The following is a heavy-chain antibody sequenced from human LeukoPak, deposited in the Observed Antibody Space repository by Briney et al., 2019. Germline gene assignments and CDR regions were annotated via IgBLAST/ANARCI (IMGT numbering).Heavy chain of an antibody. CDR2: FIPIFGTA. CDR3: ARAHIVVVTAMGAFDI. CDR1: VGTFSSYT. V-gene: IGHV1-69*13. D-gene: IGHD2-21*02. J-gene: IGHJ3*02. Sequence: SVKVSCKASVGTFSSYTISWVRQAPGQGLEWMGGFIPIFGTANYAQKFQGRVMITADESTSTAYMELSSLRSEDTAAYYCARAHIVVVTAMGAFDIWGQGTMVTVSS.